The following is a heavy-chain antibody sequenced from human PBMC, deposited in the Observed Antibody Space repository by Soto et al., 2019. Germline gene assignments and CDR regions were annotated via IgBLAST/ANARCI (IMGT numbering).Heavy chain of an antibody. Sequence: SVKVSCKASGGTFSSYAISWVRQAPGQGLEWMGGIIPIFGTANYAQKFQGRVTITADESTSTAYMELSSLRSEDTAVYYCARVRERWLQFNAFDIWGQGTMVTVSS. V-gene: IGHV1-69*13. J-gene: IGHJ3*02. CDR3: ARVRERWLQFNAFDI. CDR2: IIPIFGTA. D-gene: IGHD5-12*01. CDR1: GGTFSSYA.